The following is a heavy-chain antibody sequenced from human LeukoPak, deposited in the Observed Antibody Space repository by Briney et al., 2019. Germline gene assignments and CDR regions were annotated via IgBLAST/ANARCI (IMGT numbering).Heavy chain of an antibody. CDR3: ATLVGAKNWFDP. Sequence: GASVKVSCKVSGYTLTELSMHWVRQAPGKGLEWMGGFDPGDGETIYAQKFQGRVTMTEDTSTDTAYMELSSLRSEDTAAYYCATLVGAKNWFDPWGQGTLVTVSS. J-gene: IGHJ5*02. CDR1: GYTLTELS. D-gene: IGHD1-26*01. V-gene: IGHV1-24*01. CDR2: FDPGDGET.